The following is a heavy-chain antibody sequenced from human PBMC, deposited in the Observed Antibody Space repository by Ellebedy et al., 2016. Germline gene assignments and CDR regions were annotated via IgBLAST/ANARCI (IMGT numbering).Heavy chain of an antibody. CDR1: GFTFSSYA. J-gene: IGHJ4*02. V-gene: IGHV3-23*01. CDR2: ISGSGGST. D-gene: IGHD1-26*01. Sequence: GGSLTLSCAASGFTFSSYAMSWVRQAPGKGLEWVSAISGSGGSTYYADSVKGRFTISRDNSKNTLYLQMNSLRAEDTAVYYCAKEGGWDSTSWDYFDYWGQGTLVTVSS. CDR3: AKEGGWDSTSWDYFDY.